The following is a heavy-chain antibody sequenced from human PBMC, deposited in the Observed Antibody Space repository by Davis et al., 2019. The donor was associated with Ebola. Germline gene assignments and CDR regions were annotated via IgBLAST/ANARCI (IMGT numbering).Heavy chain of an antibody. CDR2: SYYSGST. V-gene: IGHV4-59*01. D-gene: IGHD6-13*01. CDR1: GGSISSYY. J-gene: IGHJ6*02. Sequence: PSETLSLTCTVSGGSISSYYWSWIRQPPGKGLEWIGYSYYSGSTNYNPSLKSLVTISVDTSKNQFSLKLSSVTAADTAVYYCARALAAAGTGGYYYYYGMDVWGQGTTVTVSS. CDR3: ARALAAAGTGGYYYYYGMDV.